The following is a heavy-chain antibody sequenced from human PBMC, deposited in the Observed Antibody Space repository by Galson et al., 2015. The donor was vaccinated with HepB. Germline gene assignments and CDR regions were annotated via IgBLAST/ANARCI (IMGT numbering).Heavy chain of an antibody. J-gene: IGHJ3*02. CDR3: ASTIKVGGGAFDI. Sequence: SLRLSCAASGFTFSSYAMSWVRQAPGKGLEWVSAISGSGGSTYYADSVKGRFTISRDNSKNTLYLQMNSLRAEDTAVYYCASTIKVGGGAFDIWGQGTMVTVSS. CDR1: GFTFSSYA. V-gene: IGHV3-23*01. CDR2: ISGSGGST. D-gene: IGHD1-26*01.